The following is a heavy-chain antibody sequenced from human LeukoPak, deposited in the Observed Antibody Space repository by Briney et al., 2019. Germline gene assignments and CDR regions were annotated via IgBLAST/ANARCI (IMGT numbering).Heavy chain of an antibody. V-gene: IGHV4-39*01. CDR2: IYYSGST. J-gene: IGHJ5*02. D-gene: IGHD1-26*01. CDR3: ARHEYSGSYYGLSWFDP. CDR1: GGSFSGYY. Sequence: SETLSLTCAVYGGSFSGYYWGWIRQPPGKGLEWIASIYYSGSTYYNPSLKSRVTISVDTSKNQLSLKLSSLTSADTAVYYCARHEYSGSYYGLSWFDPWGQGTLVTVSS.